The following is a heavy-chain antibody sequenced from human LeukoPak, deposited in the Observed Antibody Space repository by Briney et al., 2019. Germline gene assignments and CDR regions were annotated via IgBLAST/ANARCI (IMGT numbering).Heavy chain of an antibody. CDR2: ISSSGSTI. Sequence: KPGGSLRLSCAASGFTFSDYYMSWIRQAPGKGLEWVSYISSSGSTIYYADSVKGRFTISRDNAKNSLYLQMNSLRAEDTAVYYCARTARVLRFLEWLSHFYLDVWGKGTTVTVSS. D-gene: IGHD3-3*01. CDR1: GFTFSDYY. CDR3: ARTARVLRFLEWLSHFYLDV. J-gene: IGHJ6*03. V-gene: IGHV3-11*01.